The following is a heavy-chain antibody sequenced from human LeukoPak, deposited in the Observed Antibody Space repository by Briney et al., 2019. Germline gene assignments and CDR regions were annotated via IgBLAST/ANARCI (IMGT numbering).Heavy chain of an antibody. J-gene: IGHJ6*02. CDR2: INHGEST. Sequence: SETLSLTCAVSGGSFSGYYWYWIRQPPGKGLEWIGEINHGESTNYNPSLKSRATLSVDTSKNQFSLKLTSVTAADTAVYYCARGRTYYYDTGGYYPSIYYGMDVWGQGTTVIVS. CDR3: ARGRTYYYDTGGYYPSIYYGMDV. D-gene: IGHD3-22*01. CDR1: GGSFSGYY. V-gene: IGHV4-34*01.